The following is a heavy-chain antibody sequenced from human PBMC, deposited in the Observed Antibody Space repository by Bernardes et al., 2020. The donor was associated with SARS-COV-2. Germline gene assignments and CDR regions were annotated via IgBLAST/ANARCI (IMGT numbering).Heavy chain of an antibody. CDR2: INGVGSTT. CDR1: GFTFSSYY. CDR3: ARDRMILPYDNSYGMDV. V-gene: IGHV3-74*01. Sequence: GTLRLSCAASGFTFSSYYMNWIRQPPGKGLVWVAQINGVGSTTCYAYSVKRRSTISRDNAKNTLYLHMNSLRVEDTAVYYCARDRMILPYDNSYGMDVWGQGTTVTVSS. D-gene: IGHD2-15*01. J-gene: IGHJ6*02.